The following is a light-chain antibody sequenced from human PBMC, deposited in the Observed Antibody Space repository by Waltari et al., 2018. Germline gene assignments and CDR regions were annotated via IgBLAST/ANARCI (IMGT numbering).Light chain of an antibody. J-gene: IGKJ2*02. CDR3: QQYGSLPCT. V-gene: IGKV3-20*01. CDR1: RSVSSNY. Sequence: EIVLTQSPGTLSLSPGDRATLSCRASRSVSSNYLAWYRQKSGQAPSLLIYAASSRASGVPDRFSGSGSGTDFTLTISRLEPEDFAVYYCQQYGSLPCTFGQGTKLEIK. CDR2: AAS.